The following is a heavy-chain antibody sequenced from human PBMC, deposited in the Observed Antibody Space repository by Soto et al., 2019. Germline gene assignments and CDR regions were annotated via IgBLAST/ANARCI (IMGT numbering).Heavy chain of an antibody. Sequence: GGSLRLSCAASGFTFSNAWMSWVRQAPGKGLEWVGRIKSKTDGGTTDYAAPVKGRFTISRDDSKNTLYLQMNSLKTEDTAVYYCTTEESGYSGYGPFDYWGQGTLVTVSS. CDR3: TTEESGYSGYGPFDY. D-gene: IGHD5-12*01. CDR1: GFTFSNAW. CDR2: IKSKTDGGTT. V-gene: IGHV3-15*01. J-gene: IGHJ4*02.